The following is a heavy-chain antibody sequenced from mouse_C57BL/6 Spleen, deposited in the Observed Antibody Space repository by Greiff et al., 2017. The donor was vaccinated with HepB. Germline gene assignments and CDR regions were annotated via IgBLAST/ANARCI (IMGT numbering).Heavy chain of an antibody. CDR3: ARRRLLPYAMDY. D-gene: IGHD2-10*01. Sequence: VQLQQSGPVLVKPGASVKMSCKASGYTFTDYYMNWVKQSHGKSLEWIGVINPYNGGTSYNQKFKGKATLTVDKSSSTAYMELNSLTSEDSAVYYCARRRLLPYAMDYWGQGTSVTVSS. J-gene: IGHJ4*01. V-gene: IGHV1-19*01. CDR1: GYTFTDYY. CDR2: INPYNGGT.